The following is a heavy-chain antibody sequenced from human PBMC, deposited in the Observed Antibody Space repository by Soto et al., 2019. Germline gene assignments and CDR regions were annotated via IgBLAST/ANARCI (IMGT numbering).Heavy chain of an antibody. CDR2: IWYDGSNK. CDR1: GVSFSRCG. D-gene: IGHD6-19*01. J-gene: IGHJ4*02. CDR3: TCSVAGPPLDY. V-gene: IGHV3-33*01. Sequence: PGGSLRLSCAASGVSFSRCGMHWVRQAPGKGLEWVAVIWYDGSNKYYVDSVKGRFTISRDNSKNTLYLQMNSLRAEDTAVYYCTCSVAGPPLDYCGQGTLVTVSS.